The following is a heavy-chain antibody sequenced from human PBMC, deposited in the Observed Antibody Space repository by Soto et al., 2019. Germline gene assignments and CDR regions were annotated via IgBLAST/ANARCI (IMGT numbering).Heavy chain of an antibody. CDR2: INYLGNT. J-gene: IGHJ4*02. D-gene: IGHD2-8*02. CDR1: VGSVSGFS. V-gene: IGHV4-34*01. Sequence: SETLSLTCVVSVGSVSGFSWGWIRLPPGKGLEWIGEINYLGNTNYNPSLKSRVTISVDTSKNQFSLELSPVTAADTAVYYCARALVDTGGIYFFNYWGQGTLVTVSS. CDR3: ARALVDTGGIYFFNY.